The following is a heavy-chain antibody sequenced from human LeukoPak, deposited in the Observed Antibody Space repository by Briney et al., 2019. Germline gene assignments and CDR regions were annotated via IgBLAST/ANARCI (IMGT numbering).Heavy chain of an antibody. CDR1: GFTFSSYG. CDR2: IWYDGSSK. CDR3: ARTTYCGGDCYYFDY. J-gene: IGHJ4*02. V-gene: IGHV3-33*01. D-gene: IGHD2-21*01. Sequence: GRSLRLSCAASGFTFSSYGMHWVRQAPGKGLEWVAVIWYDGSSKYYADSVKGRFTISRDNSKNTLYLQMNSLRAEDTALYHCARTTYCGGDCYYFDYWGQGTLVTVSS.